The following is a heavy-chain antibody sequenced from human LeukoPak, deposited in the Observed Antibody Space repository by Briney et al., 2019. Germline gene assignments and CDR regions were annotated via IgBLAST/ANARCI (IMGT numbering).Heavy chain of an antibody. CDR3: ARRSIAAAPSGTDY. D-gene: IGHD6-13*01. CDR1: GGSFSGYY. J-gene: IGHJ4*02. Sequence: PSETLSLTCAVYGGSFSGYYWSWIRQPPGKGLEWIGEINHSGSTNYNPSLKSRVTISVDTSKNQFSLKLSSVTAADTAVYYCARRSIAAAPSGTDYWGQGTLVTVSS. V-gene: IGHV4-34*01. CDR2: INHSGST.